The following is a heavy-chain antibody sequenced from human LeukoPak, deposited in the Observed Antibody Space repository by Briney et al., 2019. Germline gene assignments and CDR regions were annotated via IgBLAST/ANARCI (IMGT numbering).Heavy chain of an antibody. CDR3: ARVVDIVDSFWFDP. CDR1: GGTFTSYG. J-gene: IGHJ5*02. Sequence: ASVKVSCKASGGTFTSYGISWVRQAPGQGLEWMGGIIPIFGTANYAQKFEGRVTITTDESTSTAYMELSSLRSEDTAVYYCARVVDIVDSFWFDPWGQGTVVAVSS. CDR2: IIPIFGTA. V-gene: IGHV1-69*05. D-gene: IGHD5-12*01.